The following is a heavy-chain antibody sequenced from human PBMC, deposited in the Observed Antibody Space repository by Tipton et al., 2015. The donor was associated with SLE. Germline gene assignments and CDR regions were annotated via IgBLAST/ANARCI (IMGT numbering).Heavy chain of an antibody. Sequence: TLSLTCTVSGGSISNYYWSWIRQPPGRGLEWIGYMFFSGSTNYNPSLKSRVTISVDTSKNQFSLKLSSVTAADTSVYYCARHEGGNSTPFDIWGQGTMVTVSS. CDR1: GGSISNYY. CDR2: MFFSGST. J-gene: IGHJ3*02. D-gene: IGHD4-23*01. CDR3: ARHEGGNSTPFDI. V-gene: IGHV4-59*08.